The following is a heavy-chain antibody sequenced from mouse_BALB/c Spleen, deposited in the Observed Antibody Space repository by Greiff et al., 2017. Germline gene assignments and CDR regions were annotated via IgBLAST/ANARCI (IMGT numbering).Heavy chain of an antibody. CDR3: ARGVYGYDGFAY. CDR2: IWSGGST. D-gene: IGHD2-2*01. Sequence: QVQLQQSGPGLVQPSQSLSITCTVSGFSLTSYGVHWVRQSPGKGLEWLGVIWSGGSTDYNAAFISRLSISKDNSKSQVFFKMNSLQANDTAIYYCARGVYGYDGFAYWGQGTLVTVSA. CDR1: GFSLTSYG. V-gene: IGHV2-2*02. J-gene: IGHJ3*01.